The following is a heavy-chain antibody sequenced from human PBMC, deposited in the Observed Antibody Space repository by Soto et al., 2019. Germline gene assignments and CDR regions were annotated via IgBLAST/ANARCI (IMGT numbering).Heavy chain of an antibody. CDR2: INHSGGT. J-gene: IGHJ5*02. Sequence: QVQLQQWGAGLLKPSETLSLTCAVYGGSFSNYYWTWMRQAPGKGLEWIGEINHSGGTNDNSSLKSRVNISLDTSGNQFSLKLSSVTAADTAAYYRARVPYYYDSSGYFNWFAPWGQGTLVTVSS. D-gene: IGHD3-22*01. CDR3: ARVPYYYDSSGYFNWFAP. CDR1: GGSFSNYY. V-gene: IGHV4-34*02.